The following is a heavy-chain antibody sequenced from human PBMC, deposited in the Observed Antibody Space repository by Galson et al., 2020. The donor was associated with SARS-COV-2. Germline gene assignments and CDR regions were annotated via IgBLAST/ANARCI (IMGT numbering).Heavy chain of an antibody. Sequence: GGSLRLSCAASGFTFSSYAMSWVRQAPGKGLEWVSAISGSGGSTYYADSVKGRFTISRDNSKNTLYLQMNSLRAEDTAVYYCAKDVVKYDILTGYDYWGQGTLVTVSS. D-gene: IGHD3-9*01. CDR2: ISGSGGST. J-gene: IGHJ4*02. CDR3: AKDVVKYDILTGYDY. V-gene: IGHV3-23*01. CDR1: GFTFSSYA.